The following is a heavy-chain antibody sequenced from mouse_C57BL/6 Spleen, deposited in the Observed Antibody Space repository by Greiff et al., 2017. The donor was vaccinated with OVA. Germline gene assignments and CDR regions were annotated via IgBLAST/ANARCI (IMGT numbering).Heavy chain of an antibody. Sequence: QVQLKQSGPGLVQPSQSLSITCTVSGFSLTSYGVHWVRQSPGKGLEWLGVIWSGGSTDYNAAFISRLSISKDNSKSQVFFKMNSLQADDTAIYYCARNLLITNYYAMDYWGQGTSVTVSS. D-gene: IGHD1-2*01. CDR3: ARNLLITNYYAMDY. CDR2: IWSGGST. V-gene: IGHV2-2*01. CDR1: GFSLTSYG. J-gene: IGHJ4*01.